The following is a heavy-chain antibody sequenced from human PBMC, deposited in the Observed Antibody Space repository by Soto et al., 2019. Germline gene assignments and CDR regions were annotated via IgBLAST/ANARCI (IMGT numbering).Heavy chain of an antibody. CDR3: AKDLVAWSNYYYYGMDV. J-gene: IGHJ6*02. CDR2: ISYDGSNK. CDR1: GFTFSSFV. V-gene: IGHV3-30*18. Sequence: GGSLRLSCAASGFTFSSFVMTWVRQAPGKGLEWVAIISYDGSNKYYADSVKGRFTISRDNSKNTLYLQMNSLRAEDTAVYYCAKDLVAWSNYYYYGMDVWGRGTTVTAP. D-gene: IGHD6-6*01.